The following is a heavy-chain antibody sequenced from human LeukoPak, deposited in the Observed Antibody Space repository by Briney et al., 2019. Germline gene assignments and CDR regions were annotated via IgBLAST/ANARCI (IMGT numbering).Heavy chain of an antibody. V-gene: IGHV3-53*01. J-gene: IGHJ4*02. Sequence: GGSLRLSCAASGFTVSSNYMGWVRQAPGKGLEWVSVIYSGGSTYYADSVKGRFTISRDNSKNTLYLQMNSLRAEDTAVYYCARGHDSSGYYLFDYWGQGTLVTVSS. CDR3: ARGHDSSGYYLFDY. CDR2: IYSGGST. CDR1: GFTVSSNY. D-gene: IGHD3-22*01.